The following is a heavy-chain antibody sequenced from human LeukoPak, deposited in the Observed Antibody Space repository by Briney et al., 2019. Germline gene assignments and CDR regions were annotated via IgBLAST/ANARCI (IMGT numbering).Heavy chain of an antibody. CDR3: ARDRRGIAAAGTNDY. D-gene: IGHD6-13*01. J-gene: IGHJ4*02. Sequence: GGSLRLSCAASGFTFSSYSMNWVRQAPGKGLEWVSSISSSSSYIYYADSVKGRFTISRDNAKNSLHLQMNSLRAEDTAVYYCARDRRGIAAAGTNDYWGQGTLVTVSS. CDR2: ISSSSSYI. V-gene: IGHV3-21*01. CDR1: GFTFSSYS.